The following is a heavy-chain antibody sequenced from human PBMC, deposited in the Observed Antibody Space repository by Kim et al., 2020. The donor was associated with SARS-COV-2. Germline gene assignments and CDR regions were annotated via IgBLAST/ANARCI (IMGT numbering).Heavy chain of an antibody. J-gene: IGHJ4*02. Sequence: SETLSLTCTVSGGSVRVGNHYWSCIRQVPGKGLEWIGYIYHSGSAYYNPSLKSRVTISIDTSKDQFSLNLSSVTAADTALYYCARVRYWTGPTDHWGQGTLVTVSS. CDR2: IYHSGSA. D-gene: IGHD1-1*01. V-gene: IGHV4-31*03. CDR1: GGSVRVGNHY. CDR3: ARVRYWTGPTDH.